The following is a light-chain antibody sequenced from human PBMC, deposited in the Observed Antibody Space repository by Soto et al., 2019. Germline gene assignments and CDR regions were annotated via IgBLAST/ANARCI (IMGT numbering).Light chain of an antibody. Sequence: DIQLTQSPSFLSASVGDRVTITCRASQGISSYLAWYQQKPGKAPNLLIYAASTLQSGVPSRFSGSGSGAEFTLTISSLQPEDFATYYCQQLNSYPTFGPGTKLDIK. CDR3: QQLNSYPT. CDR2: AAS. J-gene: IGKJ3*01. CDR1: QGISSY. V-gene: IGKV1-9*01.